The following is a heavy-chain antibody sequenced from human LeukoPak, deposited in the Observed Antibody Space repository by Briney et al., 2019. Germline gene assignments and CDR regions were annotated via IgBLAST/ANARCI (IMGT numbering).Heavy chain of an antibody. D-gene: IGHD1-26*01. Sequence: GASVKVSCKASGYTFTSYAMHWVRQAPGQRLEWMGWINVGNGNTKYSQKFQGRVTITRDTSASTAYMELSSLRSEDTAVYYCARGVPVGATTYPDYWGQGTLVTVSS. CDR1: GYTFTSYA. V-gene: IGHV1-3*01. CDR2: INVGNGNT. CDR3: ARGVPVGATTYPDY. J-gene: IGHJ4*02.